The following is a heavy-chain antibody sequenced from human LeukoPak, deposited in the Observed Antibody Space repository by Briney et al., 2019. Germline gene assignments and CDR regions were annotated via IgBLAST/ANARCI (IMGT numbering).Heavy chain of an antibody. CDR3: ARSPKGAFDI. CDR1: GGSISNYY. Sequence: SEPLSLTCIVSGGSISNYYWSWIRQPAGKGLEWIGRIYPSGSSNYSPSLKSRVTMSVDTSKNQFSLRLNSVTAADTAVYYCARSPKGAFDIWGQGTMVTVSS. J-gene: IGHJ3*02. CDR2: IYPSGSS. V-gene: IGHV4-4*07.